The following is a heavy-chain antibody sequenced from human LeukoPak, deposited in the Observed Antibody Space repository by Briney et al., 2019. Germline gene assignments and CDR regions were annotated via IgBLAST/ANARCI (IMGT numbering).Heavy chain of an antibody. Sequence: ASVKVSCKASGYTFTAYYMHWVRQAPGQGLEWMGWINPNSGGTNYAQKFQGRVTMTTDTSTSTAYMELRSLRSDDTAVYYCARGGYDYLWGSSPDAFDIWGQGTMVTVSS. D-gene: IGHD3-16*01. CDR3: ARGGYDYLWGSSPDAFDI. CDR2: INPNSGGT. V-gene: IGHV1-2*02. CDR1: GYTFTAYY. J-gene: IGHJ3*02.